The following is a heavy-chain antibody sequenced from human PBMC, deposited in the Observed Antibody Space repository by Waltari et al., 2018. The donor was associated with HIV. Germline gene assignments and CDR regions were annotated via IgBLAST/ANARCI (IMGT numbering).Heavy chain of an antibody. V-gene: IGHV4-39*01. CDR1: GGSISSSSYY. D-gene: IGHD5-18*01. J-gene: IGHJ2*01. CDR3: ARVQTGVDTAMVNRYFDL. Sequence: LQLQESGPGLVKHSEPLSLTCTVSGGSISSSSYYWGWTRQPPGKGLEWIGSIYYSGSPYYNPSLKSRVTISVDTSKNQFSLKLSSVTAEDTAVYYCARVQTGVDTAMVNRYFDLWGRGTLVTVSS. CDR2: IYYSGSP.